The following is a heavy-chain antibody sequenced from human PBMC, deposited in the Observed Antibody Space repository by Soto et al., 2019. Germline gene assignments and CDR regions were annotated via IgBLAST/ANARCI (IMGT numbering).Heavy chain of an antibody. CDR3: AKGGSTTRKTQHNYYYGMDV. Sequence: GGPLRLSCTASGFTFSIYGMHWVRQAPGKGLEWVSVISYDGSNKYYSDSVKGRFTISRDNSKNTLYLQMNSLRAEDTAVYYCAKGGSTTRKTQHNYYYGMDVGGQGTTVTVSS. V-gene: IGHV3-30*18. CDR1: GFTFSIYG. D-gene: IGHD1-1*01. CDR2: ISYDGSNK. J-gene: IGHJ6*02.